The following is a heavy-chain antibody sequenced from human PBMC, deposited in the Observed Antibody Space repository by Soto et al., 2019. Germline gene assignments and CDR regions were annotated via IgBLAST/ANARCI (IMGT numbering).Heavy chain of an antibody. V-gene: IGHV4-34*01. CDR2: INHSGST. CDR3: ARPLGGFDP. Sequence: PSETLSLTCAVYGGSFSGYYWSWIRQPPGKGLEWIGEINHSGSTNYNPSLKSRVTISVDTSKNQFSLKLSSVTAADTAVYYCARPLGGFDPWGQGTLVTVPS. D-gene: IGHD3-16*01. J-gene: IGHJ5*02. CDR1: GGSFSGYY.